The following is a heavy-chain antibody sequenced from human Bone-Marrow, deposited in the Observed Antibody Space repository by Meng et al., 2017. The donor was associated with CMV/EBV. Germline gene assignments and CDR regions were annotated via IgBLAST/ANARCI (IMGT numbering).Heavy chain of an antibody. V-gene: IGHV1-2*02. Sequence: ASVKVSCKTSGYTFTAYCIHWVRQAPGQGLEWMGWVNPKNDVTNYARKFQGRVTITADKSTSTAYMELSSLRSEDTAVYYCARDLGYSSSFAFDIWGQGTMVTVSS. CDR2: VNPKNDVT. D-gene: IGHD6-6*01. CDR1: GYTFTAYC. J-gene: IGHJ3*02. CDR3: ARDLGYSSSFAFDI.